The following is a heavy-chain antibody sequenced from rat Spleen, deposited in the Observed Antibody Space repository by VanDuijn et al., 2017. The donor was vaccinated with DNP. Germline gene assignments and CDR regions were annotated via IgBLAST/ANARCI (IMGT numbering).Heavy chain of an antibody. D-gene: IGHD1-5*01. Sequence: QVQLTESGPGLVQPSETLSLTCTVSGFSLTSDSVSWIRQPPGKGLEWIAAISSGGSTYYNSALKSRLSISRDTSKSQVFLKMNSLQTEDTAIYFCTRDDIGTTRFDYWGQGVMVTVSS. CDR2: ISSGGST. V-gene: IGHV2-6*01. CDR1: GFSLTSDS. J-gene: IGHJ2*01. CDR3: TRDDIGTTRFDY.